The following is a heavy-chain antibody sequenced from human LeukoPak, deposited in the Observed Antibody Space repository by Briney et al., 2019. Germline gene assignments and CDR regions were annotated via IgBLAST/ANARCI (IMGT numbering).Heavy chain of an antibody. J-gene: IGHJ4*02. CDR1: GYTFTSYD. Sequence: ASVKVSCKASGYTFTSYDINWVRQATGQGLEWMGWISAYNGNTNYAQKLQGRVTMTTDTSTSTAYMELRSLRSDDTAVYYCARAAFGDYGPPLGYWGQGTLVTVSS. CDR2: ISAYNGNT. D-gene: IGHD4-17*01. V-gene: IGHV1-18*01. CDR3: ARAAFGDYGPPLGY.